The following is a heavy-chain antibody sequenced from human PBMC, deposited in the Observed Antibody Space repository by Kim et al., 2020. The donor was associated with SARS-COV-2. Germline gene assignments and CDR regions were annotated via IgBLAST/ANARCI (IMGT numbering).Heavy chain of an antibody. J-gene: IGHJ5*02. CDR3: AGLVGARGWFDP. V-gene: IGHV4-59*08. Sequence: NSNPSLKSRVTISVDTSKNQFSLKLSSVTAADTAVYYCAGLVGARGWFDPWGQGTLVTVSS. D-gene: IGHD1-26*01.